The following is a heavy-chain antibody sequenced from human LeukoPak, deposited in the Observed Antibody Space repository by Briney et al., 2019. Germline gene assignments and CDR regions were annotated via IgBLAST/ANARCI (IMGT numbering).Heavy chain of an antibody. CDR1: GGSISSYY. Sequence: SETLSLTCTVSGGSISSYYWSWIRQPAGKGLGWIGYIYYSGSTNYNPSLKSRVTISVDTSKNQFSLKLSSVTAADTAVYYCARIVSHYYGSGTTPSYFDYWGQGTLVTVSS. CDR3: ARIVSHYYGSGTTPSYFDY. V-gene: IGHV4-59*08. J-gene: IGHJ4*02. D-gene: IGHD3-10*01. CDR2: IYYSGST.